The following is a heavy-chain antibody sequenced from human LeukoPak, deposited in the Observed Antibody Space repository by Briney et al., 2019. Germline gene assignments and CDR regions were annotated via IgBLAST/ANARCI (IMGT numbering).Heavy chain of an antibody. CDR1: GGTFSSYA. J-gene: IGHJ4*02. CDR3: ARGRRFITGTTAPDY. D-gene: IGHD1-7*01. V-gene: IGHV1-69*13. Sequence: SVKVSCKASGGTFSSYAISWVRQAPGQGLEWMGGIIPIFSTANYAQKFQGRVTITADESTSTAYMELSSLRSEDTAVYYCARGRRFITGTTAPDYWGQGTLVTVSS. CDR2: IIPIFSTA.